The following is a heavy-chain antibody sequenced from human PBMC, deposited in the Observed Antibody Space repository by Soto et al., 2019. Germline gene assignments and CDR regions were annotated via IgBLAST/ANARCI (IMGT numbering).Heavy chain of an antibody. D-gene: IGHD3-10*01. CDR2: IHHAGGT. CDR3: ARGTSNSFGSPWFAS. CDR1: GDSISSSGYS. Sequence: QLLLQEAGSGLVKPSQTLSLTCGVSGDSISSSGYSWNWIRQPPGKDLEWIGYIHHAGGTLSKPSPDXRXTXXSDRSKNQSSLRLTAVTAADTAVYYCARGTSNSFGSPWFASWGQGILVTVSA. J-gene: IGHJ5*01. V-gene: IGHV4-30-2*01.